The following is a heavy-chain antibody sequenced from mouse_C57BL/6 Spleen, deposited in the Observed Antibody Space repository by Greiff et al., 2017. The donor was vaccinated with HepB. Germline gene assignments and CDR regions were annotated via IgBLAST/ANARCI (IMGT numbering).Heavy chain of an antibody. CDR1: GYTFTSYW. CDR3: ARGYYGSSSSYAMDY. J-gene: IGHJ4*01. Sequence: VQLQQSGAELVRPGSSVKLSCKASGYTFTSYWMDWVKQRPGQGLEWIGNIYPSDSETHYNQKFKDKATLTVDKSSSTAYMQLSSLTSEDSAVYYCARGYYGSSSSYAMDYWGQGTSVTVSS. V-gene: IGHV1-61*01. CDR2: IYPSDSET. D-gene: IGHD1-1*01.